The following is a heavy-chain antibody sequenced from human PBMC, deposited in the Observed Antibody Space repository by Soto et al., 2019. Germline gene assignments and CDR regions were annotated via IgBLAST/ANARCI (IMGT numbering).Heavy chain of an antibody. CDR1: GDSISSGDYY. CDR3: ARIPDSYGLTFDY. V-gene: IGHV4-30-4*01. Sequence: PSETLSLTCTVSGDSISSGDYYWSWIRQPPGKGLEWIGYIYYSGSTYYNPSLKSRVTISVDTSKNQFSLKLSSVTAADTAVYYCARIPDSYGLTFDYWGQGTLVTVSS. CDR2: IYYSGST. D-gene: IGHD5-18*01. J-gene: IGHJ4*02.